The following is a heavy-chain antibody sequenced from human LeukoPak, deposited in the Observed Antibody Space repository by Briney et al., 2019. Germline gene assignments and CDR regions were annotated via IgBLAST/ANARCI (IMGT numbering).Heavy chain of an antibody. CDR2: ISSSSSYI. CDR1: GYTFSSYS. V-gene: IGHV3-21*01. D-gene: IGHD3-10*01. J-gene: IGHJ4*02. CDR3: ATASHYYGSGSPGNAGFDY. Sequence: PGGSLRLSCAASGYTFSSYSMNWVRQAPGKGLEWVSSISSSSSYIYYADSVKGRFTISRDNAKNSLYLQMNSLRAEDTAVYYCATASHYYGSGSPGNAGFDYRGQGTLVTVSS.